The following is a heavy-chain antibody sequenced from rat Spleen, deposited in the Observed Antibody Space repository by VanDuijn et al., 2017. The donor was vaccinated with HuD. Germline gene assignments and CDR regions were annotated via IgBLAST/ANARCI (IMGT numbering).Heavy chain of an antibody. CDR3: ARQRTLYYFDY. J-gene: IGHJ2*01. CDR1: GFTFSRYW. CDR2: VSNDGVNT. V-gene: IGHV5-58*01. Sequence: EVKLVESGGGLVQPGRSLKLSCAASGFTFSRYWMYWVRQAPGKGLEWVSSVSNDGVNTYYPDSVKGRFTISRDNAESTLYLQMDSLRFEDTATYYCARQRTLYYFDYWGQGVMVPVSS. D-gene: IGHD3-1*01.